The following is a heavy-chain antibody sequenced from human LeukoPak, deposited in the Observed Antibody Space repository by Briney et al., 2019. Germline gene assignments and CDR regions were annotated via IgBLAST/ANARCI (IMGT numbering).Heavy chain of an antibody. Sequence: GASVKVSCKASGYTFTNYYIHWVRQAPGQGLAWVGPINPSGGNTNYAQNFQGRVTMTRDTSTSTVYMELSSLRSEDTAVYYCARIGNSGSYFDHWGQGTLVTVSS. J-gene: IGHJ4*02. D-gene: IGHD1-26*01. CDR1: GYTFTNYY. V-gene: IGHV1-46*01. CDR2: INPSGGNT. CDR3: ARIGNSGSYFDH.